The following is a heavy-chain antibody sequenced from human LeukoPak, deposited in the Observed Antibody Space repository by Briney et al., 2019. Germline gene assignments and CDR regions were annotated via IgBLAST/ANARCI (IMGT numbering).Heavy chain of an antibody. J-gene: IGHJ5*02. D-gene: IGHD3-22*01. CDR2: INHSGST. Sequence: PSETLSLTCAVYGGSFSGYYWSWIRQPPGKGLEWIGEINHSGSTNYNPSLKSRVTISVDTSKNQFSLKLSSVTAADTAVYYCARNRGMIVSWGQGTLVTVSS. V-gene: IGHV4-34*01. CDR1: GGSFSGYY. CDR3: ARNRGMIVS.